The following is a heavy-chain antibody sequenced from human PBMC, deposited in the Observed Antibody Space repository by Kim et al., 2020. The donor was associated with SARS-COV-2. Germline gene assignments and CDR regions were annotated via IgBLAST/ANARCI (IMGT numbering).Heavy chain of an antibody. V-gene: IGHV4-31*02. Sequence: NPSLKSRVTISVDTAKNQFSLKLGSVTAADTAVYYCAGEVNDYYYYGMDVWGQGTTVTVSS. CDR3: AGEVNDYYYYGMDV. D-gene: IGHD3-22*01. J-gene: IGHJ6*02.